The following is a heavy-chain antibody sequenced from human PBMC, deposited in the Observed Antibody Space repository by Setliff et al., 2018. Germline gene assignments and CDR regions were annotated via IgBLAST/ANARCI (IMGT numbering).Heavy chain of an antibody. D-gene: IGHD2-2*01. CDR2: IFHSGST. CDR1: GYSISSGHF. CDR3: ARHIWGAKMQLPHDVFDI. Sequence: SETLSLTCGVSGYSISSGHFWGWIRQPPGKGLEWLGNIFHSGSTYYNPTLNSRVTISVDMSKNHLSLKLSSVTAADTAVYYCARHIWGAKMQLPHDVFDIWGQGTMVTVSS. V-gene: IGHV4-38-2*01. J-gene: IGHJ3*02.